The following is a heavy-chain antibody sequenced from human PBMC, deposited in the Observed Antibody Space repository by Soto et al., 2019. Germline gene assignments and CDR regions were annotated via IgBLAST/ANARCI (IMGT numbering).Heavy chain of an antibody. CDR1: GGTFSSYA. J-gene: IGHJ5*02. CDR3: ARAAYQWLVPNWFDP. V-gene: IGHV1-69*13. Sequence: SVKVSCKASGGTFSSYAISWVRQAPGQGLEWMGGIIPIFGTANYAQKFQGRVTITADESTSTAYMELSSLRSEDTAVYYCARAAYQWLVPNWFDPWGQGTLVTVSS. D-gene: IGHD6-19*01. CDR2: IIPIFGTA.